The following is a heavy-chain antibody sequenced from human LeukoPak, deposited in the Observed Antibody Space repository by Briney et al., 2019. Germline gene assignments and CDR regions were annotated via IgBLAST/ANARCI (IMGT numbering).Heavy chain of an antibody. CDR3: AKAGSSGYRYYFDY. D-gene: IGHD3-22*01. Sequence: GGSLRLSCGASGFTFSSYAMSWVRQAPGKGLEWVSAISSSGGLAYYADSVKGRFTMSRDNSENTLFLQMNSLRADDTALYYCAKAGSSGYRYYFDYCVQGILVTVST. CDR2: ISSSGGLA. V-gene: IGHV3-23*01. CDR1: GFTFSSYA. J-gene: IGHJ4*02.